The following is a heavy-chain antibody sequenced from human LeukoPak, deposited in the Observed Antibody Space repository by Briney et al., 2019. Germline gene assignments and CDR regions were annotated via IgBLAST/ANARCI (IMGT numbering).Heavy chain of an antibody. CDR1: GGSFSGYY. D-gene: IGHD2-2*01. CDR3: ARDGSSTSHDYYYGMDV. J-gene: IGHJ6*02. Sequence: PSETLSLTCAVYGGSFSGYYWSWIRQPPGKGLEWIGEINHSGSTNYNPSLKSRVTISVDTSKNQFSLKLSSVTAADTAVYYCARDGSSTSHDYYYGMDVWGQGTTVTVSS. V-gene: IGHV4-34*01. CDR2: INHSGST.